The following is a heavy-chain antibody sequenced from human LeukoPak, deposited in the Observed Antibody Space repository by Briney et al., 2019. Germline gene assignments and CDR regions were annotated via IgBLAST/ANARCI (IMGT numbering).Heavy chain of an antibody. CDR2: IYSSGST. Sequence: SETLSLTCTVSGASISGSGYSWGWIRQPPGKGLEWIGSIYSSGSTYYNASLQSRVTISIETSKNQISLRLNSVTAADTAMYYCAKSGGYGLIDYWGQGTLVTVSS. D-gene: IGHD1-26*01. CDR3: AKSGGYGLIDY. V-gene: IGHV4-39*01. CDR1: GASISGSGYS. J-gene: IGHJ4*02.